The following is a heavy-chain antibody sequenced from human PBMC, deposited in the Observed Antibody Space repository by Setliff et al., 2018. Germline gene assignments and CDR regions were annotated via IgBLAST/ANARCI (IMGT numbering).Heavy chain of an antibody. J-gene: IGHJ6*03. CDR1: GGSISNTYYY. CDR3: ARMSGFQYIDV. V-gene: IGHV4-61*09. D-gene: IGHD3-3*01. CDR2: IYTSWST. Sequence: SETLSLTCTVSGGSISNTYYYWSWIRQPAGKGLEWIGHIYTSWSTNYNPSLKSRVTISLDTSKNQFSLSLTSVTAEDTAVYYCARMSGFQYIDVWDKGTTVTVSS.